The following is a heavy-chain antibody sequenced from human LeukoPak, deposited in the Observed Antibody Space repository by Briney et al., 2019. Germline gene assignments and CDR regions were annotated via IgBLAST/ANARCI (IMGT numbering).Heavy chain of an antibody. V-gene: IGHV3-23*01. Sequence: PGGSLRLSCAASGFTFSSYAMSWVRQAPGKGLEWVSAISGSGGSTYYADSVRGRFTVSRDNAKNSLYLQMNSLRAEDTAVYYCARAWAGSRDYWGQGTLVTVSS. J-gene: IGHJ4*02. CDR1: GFTFSSYA. CDR2: ISGSGGST. CDR3: ARAWAGSRDY. D-gene: IGHD3-10*01.